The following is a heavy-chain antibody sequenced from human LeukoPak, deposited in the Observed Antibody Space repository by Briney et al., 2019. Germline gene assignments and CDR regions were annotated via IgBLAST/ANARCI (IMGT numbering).Heavy chain of an antibody. Sequence: PGGSLRLSCAASGFTFSSYSMNWVRQAPGKGLEWVSYITSSSSNIYYADSVKGRFTISRDNAKNSLYLQMNSLRDEDTAVYYCARGFTVVRGVSDYWGQGTLVTVSS. J-gene: IGHJ4*02. V-gene: IGHV3-48*02. CDR2: ITSSSSNI. CDR1: GFTFSSYS. CDR3: ARGFTVVRGVSDY. D-gene: IGHD3-10*01.